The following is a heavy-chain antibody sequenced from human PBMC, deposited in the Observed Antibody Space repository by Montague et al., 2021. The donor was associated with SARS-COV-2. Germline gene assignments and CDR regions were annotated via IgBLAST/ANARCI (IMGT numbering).Heavy chain of an antibody. CDR2: VSYDGSNK. Sequence: SLRLSCAASGFTFNTYDMHWVRQAPGKGLEWVAVVSYDGSNKYCADSVKGRFTISRDNSKNTLYLQMNSLRAEDTAVYYCAKDLTVDIVVVVAAIKDSAFDYWGQGTLVTVSS. D-gene: IGHD2-15*01. CDR1: GFTFNTYD. CDR3: AKDLTVDIVVVVAAIKDSAFDY. J-gene: IGHJ4*02. V-gene: IGHV3-30*18.